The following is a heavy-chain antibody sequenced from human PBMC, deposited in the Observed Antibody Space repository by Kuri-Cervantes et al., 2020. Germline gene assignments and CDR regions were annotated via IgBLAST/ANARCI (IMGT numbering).Heavy chain of an antibody. Sequence: ASVKVSCKASGYTFTSYAMHWVRQAPGQRLEWMGWINAGNGNTKYSQKLQGRVTITRDTSASTAYMELSSLRSEDTAVYYCATALRDYIWGSYRPFDYWGQGTLVTVSS. CDR1: GYTFTSYA. V-gene: IGHV1-3*01. J-gene: IGHJ4*02. CDR3: ATALRDYIWGSYRPFDY. D-gene: IGHD3-16*02. CDR2: INAGNGNT.